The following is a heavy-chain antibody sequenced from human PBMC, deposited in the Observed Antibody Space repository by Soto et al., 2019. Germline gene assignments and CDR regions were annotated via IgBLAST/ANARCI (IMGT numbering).Heavy chain of an antibody. CDR1: GFTFSSNA. D-gene: IGHD3-10*01. CDR3: AKVSAYYYGSGTDEY. CDR2: ISGNGGDT. Sequence: GGSLRLSCAASGFTFSSNAMSWVRQAPGKGLEWVSAISGNGGDTYYADSVKGRFTISRDNSKNTLYLQMNSLRAEDTAVYYCAKVSAYYYGSGTDEYWGQGALVTVSS. J-gene: IGHJ4*02. V-gene: IGHV3-23*01.